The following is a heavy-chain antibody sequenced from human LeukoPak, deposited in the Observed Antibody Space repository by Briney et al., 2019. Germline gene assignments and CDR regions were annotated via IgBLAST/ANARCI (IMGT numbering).Heavy chain of an antibody. Sequence: PGGSLRLSCAASGFTFSSSAMSWVRQAPGKGLEWVSTISGSDSSTHYADSVKGRFTISRDNSKNTLYLQMNSLRAEDTAVYYCAKKYSTGLDPWGQGTLVTVSS. D-gene: IGHD1-26*01. CDR2: ISGSDSST. CDR3: AKKYSTGLDP. CDR1: GFTFSSSA. V-gene: IGHV3-23*01. J-gene: IGHJ5*02.